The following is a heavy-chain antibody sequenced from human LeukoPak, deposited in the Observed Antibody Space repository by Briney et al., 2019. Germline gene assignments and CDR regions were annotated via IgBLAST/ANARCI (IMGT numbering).Heavy chain of an antibody. V-gene: IGHV4-34*01. CDR3: ARGYNWNYGY. D-gene: IGHD1-7*01. CDR2: INHSGST. CDR1: GGSFSGYY. Sequence: SSETLSLTCAVYGGSFSGYYWSWIRQPPGKGLEWIGEINHSGSTNYNPSLKSRVTISVDTSKNQFSLKLSSVTAADTAVYYCARGYNWNYGYWGQGTLVTVSS. J-gene: IGHJ4*02.